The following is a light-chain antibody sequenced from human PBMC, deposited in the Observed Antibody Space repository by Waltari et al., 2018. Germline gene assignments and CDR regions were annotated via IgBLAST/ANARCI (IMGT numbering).Light chain of an antibody. CDR2: EDD. V-gene: IGLV6-57*03. CDR3: QSYDSISQDVI. J-gene: IGLJ2*01. Sequence: FMLTQSRSVSESPGKTITISCTRSSGSITSNYMQWYQQRPGSAPTPVIYEDDQRPSGVPDLFCVSLDFSSNSASLTISGLQTEDEADYFCQSYDSISQDVIFGGGTRLTVL. CDR1: SGSITSNY.